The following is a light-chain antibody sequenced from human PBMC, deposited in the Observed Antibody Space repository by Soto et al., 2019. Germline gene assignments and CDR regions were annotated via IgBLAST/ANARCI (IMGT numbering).Light chain of an antibody. J-gene: IGLJ1*01. CDR1: SNDVGGYNY. CDR2: EVS. Sequence: QSALTQPASVSGSPGQSMTISCTGTSNDVGGYNYVSWYQQHPGKAPKLMIYEVSNRPSGVSNRFSGSKSGNTASPTISGLQVEDEANYYCSSYTTSSTLVFGTGTKVTVL. V-gene: IGLV2-14*01. CDR3: SSYTTSSTLV.